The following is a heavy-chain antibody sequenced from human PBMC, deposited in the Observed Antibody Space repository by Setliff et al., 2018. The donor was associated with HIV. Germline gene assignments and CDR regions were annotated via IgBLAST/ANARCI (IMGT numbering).Heavy chain of an antibody. J-gene: IGHJ4*02. D-gene: IGHD6-19*01. CDR2: FDPEDCET. CDR1: GYTLTELS. Sequence: VASVKVSCKVSGYTLTELSRHWVRQASGTGLEWMGGFDPEDCETIYAQKFQGRVTMTEDTSTDTAYMELSSLRSEDTSLYYCAPSGYSSGWYVFDYWGQGTLVTVSS. V-gene: IGHV1-24*01. CDR3: APSGYSSGWYVFDY.